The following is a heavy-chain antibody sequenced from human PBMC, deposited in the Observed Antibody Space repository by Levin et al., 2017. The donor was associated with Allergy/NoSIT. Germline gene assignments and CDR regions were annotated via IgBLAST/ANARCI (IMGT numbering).Heavy chain of an antibody. Sequence: GGSLRLSCAASGFTFSNAWMSWVRQAPGKGLEWVGRIKSKTDGGTTDYAAPVKGRFTISRDDSKNTLYLQMNSLKTEDTAVYYCTTVRLGVVTASPFDYWGQGTLVTVSS. J-gene: IGHJ4*02. V-gene: IGHV3-15*01. CDR1: GFTFSNAW. CDR2: IKSKTDGGTT. D-gene: IGHD2-21*02. CDR3: TTVRLGVVTASPFDY.